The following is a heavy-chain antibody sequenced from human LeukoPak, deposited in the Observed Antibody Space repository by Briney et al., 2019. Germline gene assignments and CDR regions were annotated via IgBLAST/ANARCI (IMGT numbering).Heavy chain of an antibody. CDR2: ISGSSGST. CDR1: GFTLNNYA. J-gene: IGHJ5*02. CDR3: AKGSSSGWYNWFDP. V-gene: IGHV3-23*01. D-gene: IGHD6-19*01. Sequence: PGGSLRLSCAASGFTLNNYAMSRVRQAPGKGLEWVSSISGSSGSTYYADSVKGRFTISRDNSENTLYLQMNSLRAEDTAVYCCAKGSSSGWYNWFDPWGQGTLVTVSS.